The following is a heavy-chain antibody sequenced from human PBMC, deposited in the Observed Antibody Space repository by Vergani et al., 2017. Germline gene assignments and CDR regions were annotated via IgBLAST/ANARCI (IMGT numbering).Heavy chain of an antibody. CDR3: ASLAARGMDV. Sequence: QVQLVESGGGVVQPGRSLRLSCAASGFTFSSYAMHWVRQAPGQGLEWMGWINPNSGGTNYAQKFQGRVTMTRDTSISTAYMELSRLRSDDTAVYYCASLAARGMDVWGQGTTVTVSS. V-gene: IGHV1-2*02. CDR2: INPNSGGT. D-gene: IGHD6-6*01. CDR1: GFTFSSYA. J-gene: IGHJ6*02.